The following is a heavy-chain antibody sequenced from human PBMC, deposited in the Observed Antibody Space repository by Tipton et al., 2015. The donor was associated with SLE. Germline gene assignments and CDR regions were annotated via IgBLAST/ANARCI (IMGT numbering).Heavy chain of an antibody. D-gene: IGHD6-13*01. J-gene: IGHJ4*02. CDR3: ARDTRSAAGDYCDY. Sequence: TLSLTCTVSGGSISSYYWSWIRQPPGKGLEWIGYIYYSGSTNYNPSLKSRVTISVDTSKNQFSLKLSSVTAADTAVYYCARDTRSAAGDYCDYGGQGTLVSVSS. V-gene: IGHV4-59*01. CDR1: GGSISSYY. CDR2: IYYSGST.